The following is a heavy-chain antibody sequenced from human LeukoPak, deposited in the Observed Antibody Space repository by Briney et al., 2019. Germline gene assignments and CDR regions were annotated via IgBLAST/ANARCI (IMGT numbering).Heavy chain of an antibody. CDR2: INTKVDGGTT. D-gene: IGHD3-3*01. V-gene: IGHV3-15*01. CDR1: GFTLSNAW. CDR3: TRDDFWSANRVDV. Sequence: SGGSLRLSCAASGFTLSNAWMSWVRQAPGKGLEWVGRINTKVDGGTTEYAAPVKGRFLISRDDSKNTLYLQMNSLKAEDSAVYYCTRDDFWSANRVDVWGKGTTVAVIS. J-gene: IGHJ6*04.